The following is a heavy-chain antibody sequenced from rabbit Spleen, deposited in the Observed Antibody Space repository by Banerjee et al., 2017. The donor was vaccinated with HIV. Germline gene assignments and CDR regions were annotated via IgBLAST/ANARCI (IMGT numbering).Heavy chain of an antibody. CDR3: ARDAGSYDYIDVYFNL. CDR2: IYAGKGST. J-gene: IGHJ4*01. Sequence: QLTETGGGLVQPGGSLTLSCKASGFDFSSYYMSWVRQAPGKGLEWIGIIYAGKGSTDYASWVNGRFTISSDNAQNTVDLQMNSLTAADTATYFCARDAGSYDYIDVYFNLWGPGTLVTVS. D-gene: IGHD8-1*01. V-gene: IGHV1S7*01. CDR1: GFDFSSYY.